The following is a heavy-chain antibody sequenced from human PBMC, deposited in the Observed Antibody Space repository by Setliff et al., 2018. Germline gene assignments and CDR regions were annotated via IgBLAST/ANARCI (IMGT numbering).Heavy chain of an antibody. J-gene: IGHJ5*02. CDR3: ARHPTGFPNWSDV. CDR1: GGSIISSTYN. Sequence: PSETLSLTCSVSGGSIISSTYNWGWIRQPPGKGLEWIGSIYYSGTTYYNPSLESRITMSVDTSNNRFSLKLTSVTAADTAVYYCARHPTGFPNWSDVWGQGTLVTVSS. D-gene: IGHD3-9*01. V-gene: IGHV4-39*01. CDR2: IYYSGTT.